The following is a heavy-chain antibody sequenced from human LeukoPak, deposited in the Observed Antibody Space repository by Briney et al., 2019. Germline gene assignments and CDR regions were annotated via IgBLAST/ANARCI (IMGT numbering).Heavy chain of an antibody. Sequence: SGGSLRLSCAASGFTFSSYAMHWVRQAPGKGPEWVAFISYDGSNKFYADSVKGRFAISRDDSKNTLYLQMNSLRTDDTAVYYCAQWAGVRGFITPFDYWGQGTLVTVSS. V-gene: IGHV3-30*09. CDR2: ISYDGSNK. CDR1: GFTFSSYA. D-gene: IGHD3-10*01. CDR3: AQWAGVRGFITPFDY. J-gene: IGHJ4*02.